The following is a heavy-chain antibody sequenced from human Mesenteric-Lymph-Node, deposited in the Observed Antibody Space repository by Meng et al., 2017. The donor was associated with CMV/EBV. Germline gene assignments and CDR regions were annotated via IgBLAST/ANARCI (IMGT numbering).Heavy chain of an antibody. Sequence: SFGFTFSSYGMHWVRQAPGKGLEWVAVIWYDGSNKYYADSVKGRFTISRDNSKNTLYLQMNSLRAEDTAVYYCARGAAADKGNWFDPWGQGTLVTVSS. D-gene: IGHD6-13*01. CDR2: IWYDGSNK. CDR1: GFTFSSYG. J-gene: IGHJ5*02. V-gene: IGHV3-33*01. CDR3: ARGAAADKGNWFDP.